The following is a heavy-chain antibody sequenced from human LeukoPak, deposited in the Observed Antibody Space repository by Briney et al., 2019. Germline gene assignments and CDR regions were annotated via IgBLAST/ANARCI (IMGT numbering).Heavy chain of an antibody. CDR3: ARGLTGSTGFDY. D-gene: IGHD1-7*01. J-gene: IGHJ4*02. V-gene: IGHV4-59*12. CDR2: IYYSGST. CDR1: GGSISSYY. Sequence: SETLSLTCTVSGGSISSYYWSWIRQPPGKGLEWIGYIYYSGSTNYNPSLKSRVTVSVDTSNNQFSLKLTSVTAADTAVYYCARGLTGSTGFDYWGQGTLVAVSS.